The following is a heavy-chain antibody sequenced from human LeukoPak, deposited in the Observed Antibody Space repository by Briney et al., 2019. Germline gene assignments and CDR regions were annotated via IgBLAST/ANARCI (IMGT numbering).Heavy chain of an antibody. D-gene: IGHD6-19*01. CDR2: INTDGTVT. CDR1: GFTFSKYW. Sequence: GGSLRLSCAASGFTFSKYWMLWVRQAPGKGLESVSRINTDGTVTTYADSVKGRFTVSRDNADNTMFLQMNSVRDEDTVVYYCATKQWLAPPPDSWGQGTPVTVSS. V-gene: IGHV3-74*01. CDR3: ATKQWLAPPPDS. J-gene: IGHJ4*02.